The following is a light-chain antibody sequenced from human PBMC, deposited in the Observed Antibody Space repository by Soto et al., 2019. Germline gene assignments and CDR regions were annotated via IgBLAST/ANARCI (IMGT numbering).Light chain of an antibody. Sequence: EIVMTQSPATLSVSPGERVILSCRASQSVSDNLAWYQQKPGQAPRLLIYGASTRATTIPARFSGSGSGTEFTLTISSLQSEDFAVYYCQQSNNWPYTFVQGTRLDIK. V-gene: IGKV3-15*01. CDR3: QQSNNWPYT. J-gene: IGKJ2*01. CDR1: QSVSDN. CDR2: GAS.